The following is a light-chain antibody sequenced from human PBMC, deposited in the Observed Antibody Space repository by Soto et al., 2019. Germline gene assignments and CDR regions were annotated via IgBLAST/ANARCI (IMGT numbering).Light chain of an antibody. CDR2: EVS. J-gene: IGLJ1*01. CDR3: CSYAGSYTWV. Sequence: QSALTQPPSASGSPGQSVTISCTGTSSDVGYYNYVSWYQQHPGKAPKLMIYEVSKRPSGVPDRFSGSKSGNTASLTISGLQAEDEADYYCCSYAGSYTWVFGTGTKLTVL. CDR1: SSDVGYYNY. V-gene: IGLV2-8*01.